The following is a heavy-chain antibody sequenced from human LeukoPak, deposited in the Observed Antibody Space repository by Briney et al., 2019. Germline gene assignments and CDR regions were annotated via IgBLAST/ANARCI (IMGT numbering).Heavy chain of an antibody. D-gene: IGHD4-11*01. CDR3: ARYDYSYYWAFDN. J-gene: IGHJ4*02. CDR1: GGSITSYY. CDR2: NYYNQNI. Sequence: SETLSLTCTVSGGSITSYYWSWIRQPPGKGLEWIGYNYYNQNINYNPSLKSRVTISVDKSKNQFSLKLRYVTAADTAVYYCARYDYSYYWAFDNWGQGTLVTVSS. V-gene: IGHV4-59*08.